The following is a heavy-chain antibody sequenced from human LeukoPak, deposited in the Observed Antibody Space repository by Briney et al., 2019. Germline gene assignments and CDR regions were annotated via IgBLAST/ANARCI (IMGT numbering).Heavy chain of an antibody. V-gene: IGHV2-70*16. D-gene: IGHD3-10*01. CDR3: ARTLLASYGSGYYIDV. J-gene: IGHJ6*03. CDR1: GGSISSHYW. Sequence: TLSLTCTASGGSISSHYWSWIRQPPGKALEWLARIDWDDDKFYRTSLKTRLTISKDTSKNQVVLTVTNMDPVDTATYYCARTLLASYGSGYYIDVWGKGTTVTVSS. CDR2: IDWDDDK.